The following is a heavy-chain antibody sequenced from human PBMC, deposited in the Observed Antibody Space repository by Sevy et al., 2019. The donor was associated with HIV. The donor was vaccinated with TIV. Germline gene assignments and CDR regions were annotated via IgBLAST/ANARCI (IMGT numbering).Heavy chain of an antibody. V-gene: IGHV3-48*03. CDR2: ISQSGGTT. CDR3: ARDLPHSATTVAHFDY. J-gene: IGHJ4*02. CDR1: GFTFSSYA. Sequence: GGSLRLSCAASGFTFSSYAMSWVRQAPGKGLEWVSHISQSGGTTYYSDSVKGRFTISRDNAKNSLYLQMNSLRAEDTAIYYCARDLPHSATTVAHFDYWGQGTLVTVSS. D-gene: IGHD4-17*01.